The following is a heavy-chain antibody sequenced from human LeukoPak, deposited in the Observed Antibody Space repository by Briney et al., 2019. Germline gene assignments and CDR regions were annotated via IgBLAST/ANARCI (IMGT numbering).Heavy chain of an antibody. V-gene: IGHV1-69*05. CDR1: GGTFSSYA. CDR2: IIPIFGTA. CDR3: ARNRSPGYCSGGSCYSQHAFDI. J-gene: IGHJ3*02. D-gene: IGHD2-15*01. Sequence: AASVKVSCKASGGTFSSYAISWVRQAPGQGLEWMGGIIPIFGTANYAQKFQGRVTITTDESTSTAYMGLSSLRSEDTAVYYCARNRSPGYCSGGSCYSQHAFDIWGQGTMVTVSS.